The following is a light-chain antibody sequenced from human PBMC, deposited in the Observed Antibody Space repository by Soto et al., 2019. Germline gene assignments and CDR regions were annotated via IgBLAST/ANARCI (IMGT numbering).Light chain of an antibody. CDR3: QQSYSTPRT. CDR2: AAS. V-gene: IGKV1-8*01. J-gene: IGKJ1*01. CDR1: QGISSY. Sequence: AIRMTQSPSSFSASTGDRVTITCRASQGISSYLGWYQQKPGKAPKLLIYAASTLQSGVPSRFSGSGSGTDFTLTISCLQSEDFATYYCQQSYSTPRTFGQGTKVDIK.